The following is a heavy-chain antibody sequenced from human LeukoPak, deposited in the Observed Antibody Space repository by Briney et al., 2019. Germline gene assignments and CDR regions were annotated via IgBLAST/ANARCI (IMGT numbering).Heavy chain of an antibody. J-gene: IGHJ4*02. CDR2: IYYNGQT. Sequence: SESLSLTCTLSGGSISSAGYYWSWIRQHPVKGLEWIGYIYYNGQTYYNPSLKSRLTLSADTSDNKFSLKLTSVTAADTAVYYCARGEKYVYYFDYWGQGSLVTVAS. V-gene: IGHV4-31*03. CDR3: ARGEKYVYYFDY. D-gene: IGHD2-2*01. CDR1: GGSISSAGYY.